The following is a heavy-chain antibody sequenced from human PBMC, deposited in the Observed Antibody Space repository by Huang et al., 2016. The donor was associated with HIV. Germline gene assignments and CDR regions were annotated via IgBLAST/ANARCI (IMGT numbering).Heavy chain of an antibody. CDR3: ARAKDTWDAYDI. J-gene: IGHJ3*02. CDR2: ISNDGSNN. V-gene: IGHV3-30-3*01. Sequence: QVQLVESGGGVVQPGRSLRLSCAASGFPFNNHAMHWDRQAPGKGVDWVAVISNDGSNNYYADSVKGRFTIYRDSSKSTLFLHMTSLRTEDTAVYYCARAKDTWDAYDIWGQGTMVIVSS. CDR1: GFPFNNHA. D-gene: IGHD5-18*01.